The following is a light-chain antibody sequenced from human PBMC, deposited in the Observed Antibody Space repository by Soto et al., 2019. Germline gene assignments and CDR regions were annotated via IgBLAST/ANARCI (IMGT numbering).Light chain of an antibody. CDR3: QQYDNLLPIT. CDR2: DAS. J-gene: IGKJ5*01. CDR1: QDIAKN. Sequence: IQMTQSPSSLSASVGDRVTITCQASQDIAKNLNWYQQKPGKDPKLLIYDASSLQTGVPSRFSGSGSATHFTFTISSLQSEDIATYYCQQYDNLLPITFGQGTRLEIK. V-gene: IGKV1-33*01.